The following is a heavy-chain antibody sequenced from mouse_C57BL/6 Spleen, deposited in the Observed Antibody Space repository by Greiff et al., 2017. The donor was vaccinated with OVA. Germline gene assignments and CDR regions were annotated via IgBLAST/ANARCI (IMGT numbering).Heavy chain of an antibody. V-gene: IGHV7-3*01. D-gene: IGHD1-1*01. J-gene: IGHJ1*03. CDR3: ARYPPGSSSWYFDV. Sequence: EVKLVESGGGLVQPGGSLSLSCAASGFTFTDYYMCWVRQPPGKALEWLGFIRNKAHGYTTEYSAYVKGRFTISRDNSQSILYLQMNALRAEDSATYYSARYPPGSSSWYFDVWGTGTTVTVSS. CDR2: IRNKAHGYTT. CDR1: GFTFTDYY.